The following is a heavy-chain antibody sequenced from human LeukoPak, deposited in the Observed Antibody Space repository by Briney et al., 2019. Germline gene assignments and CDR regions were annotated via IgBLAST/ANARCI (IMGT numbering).Heavy chain of an antibody. V-gene: IGHV4-59*01. CDR2: IYYSGST. CDR3: ARDPHYDFWSGHFDY. CDR1: GGSISSYY. J-gene: IGHJ4*02. Sequence: SETLSLTCTVSGGSISSYYRSWIRQPPGKGLEWIGYIYYSGSTNYNPSLKSRVTISVDTSKNQFSLKLSSVTAADTAVYYCARDPHYDFWSGHFDYWGQGTLVTVSS. D-gene: IGHD3-3*01.